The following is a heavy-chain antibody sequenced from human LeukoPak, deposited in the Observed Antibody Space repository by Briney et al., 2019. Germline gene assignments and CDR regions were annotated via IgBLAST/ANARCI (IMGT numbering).Heavy chain of an antibody. Sequence: SGTLSLTCAVSGGSISSSNWWSWVRQPPGKGLEWIGEIYHSGSTNYNPSLKSRVTVSVDKSKNQFSLKLSSVTAADTAVYYCAREKIAVAGSYYFDYWGQGTLVTVSS. V-gene: IGHV4-4*02. D-gene: IGHD6-19*01. CDR3: AREKIAVAGSYYFDY. CDR1: GGSISSSNW. J-gene: IGHJ4*02. CDR2: IYHSGST.